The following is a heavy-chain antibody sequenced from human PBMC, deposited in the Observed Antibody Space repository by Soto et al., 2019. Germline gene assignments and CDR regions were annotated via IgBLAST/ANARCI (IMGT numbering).Heavy chain of an antibody. D-gene: IGHD3-3*01. CDR2: ISWNSGSI. CDR3: AKDQEVRDFSNNMDV. J-gene: IGHJ6*03. Sequence: EVQLVESGGGLVQPGRSLRLSCAASGFTFDDYAMHWVRQAPGKGLEWVSGISWNSGSIGYADSVKGRFTISRDNAKNSLYLPMNRRRAEDTALYYCAKDQEVRDFSNNMDVWGKGTTVTVSS. V-gene: IGHV3-9*01. CDR1: GFTFDDYA.